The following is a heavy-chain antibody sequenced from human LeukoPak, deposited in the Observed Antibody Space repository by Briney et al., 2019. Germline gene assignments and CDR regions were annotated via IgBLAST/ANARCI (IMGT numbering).Heavy chain of an antibody. CDR3: ARDTLSSGLSQNYYYYGMDV. Sequence: SVKVSCKASGYTFTSYGISWVRQAPGQGLEWMGWISAYNGNTNYAQKLQGRVTMTTDTSTSTAYMELRSLRSDDTAVYYCARDTLSSGLSQNYYYYGMDVWGQGTTVTVSS. CDR2: ISAYNGNT. D-gene: IGHD6-19*01. J-gene: IGHJ6*02. CDR1: GYTFTSYG. V-gene: IGHV1-18*01.